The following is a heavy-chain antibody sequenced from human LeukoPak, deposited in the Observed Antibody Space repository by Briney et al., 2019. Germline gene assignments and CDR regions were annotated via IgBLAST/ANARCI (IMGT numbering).Heavy chain of an antibody. Sequence: PGGSLRLSCAASGFTVSSNYMGWVRQAPGKGLEWVSVIHSGGSTYYADSVKGRFTISRDNSKNTLYHQMNSLRAEDTAVYYCARGGYYDSSGYYDAFDIWGQGTMVTVSS. CDR1: GFTVSSNY. J-gene: IGHJ3*02. CDR3: ARGGYYDSSGYYDAFDI. D-gene: IGHD3-22*01. V-gene: IGHV3-53*01. CDR2: IHSGGST.